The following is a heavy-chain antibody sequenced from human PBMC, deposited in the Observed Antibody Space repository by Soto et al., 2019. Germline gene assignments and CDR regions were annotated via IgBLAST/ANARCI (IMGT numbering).Heavy chain of an antibody. CDR1: GHTFTGYY. D-gene: IGHD2-15*01. CDR2: IIPIFGTA. V-gene: IGHV1-69*13. Sequence: SVKVSCKASGHTFTGYYMHWVRQAPGQGLEWMGGIIPIFGTANYAQKFQGRVTITADESTSTAYMELSSLRSEDTAVYYCARDPPGGPNAFDIWGQGTMVTVSS. J-gene: IGHJ3*02. CDR3: ARDPPGGPNAFDI.